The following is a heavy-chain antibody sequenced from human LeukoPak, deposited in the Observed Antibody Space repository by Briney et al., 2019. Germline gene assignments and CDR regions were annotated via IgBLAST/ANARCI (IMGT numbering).Heavy chain of an antibody. V-gene: IGHV4-4*07. Sequence: SETLSLTCTVSGGSISSYYWSWIRQPAGKGLEWIGRIHTSGSPNYNPSLKSRVTMSADTSKNQFSLNLSSVTAADTAVYYCARDGRPTGSHPNWGQGTLVTVSS. D-gene: IGHD3-16*02. CDR2: IHTSGSP. CDR1: GGSISSYY. CDR3: ARDGRPTGSHPN. J-gene: IGHJ4*02.